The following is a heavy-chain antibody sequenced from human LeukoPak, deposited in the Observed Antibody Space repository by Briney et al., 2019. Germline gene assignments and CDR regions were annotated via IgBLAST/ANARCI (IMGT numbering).Heavy chain of an antibody. Sequence: GGSLRLSCAASAFTFSSYWMSWVRQAPGKGLEWVANIKQDGSEKYYVDSVKGRFTISRDNAKNSLYLQMNSLRDEDTAVYYCARGGIVVVPGARPLDCWGQGTLVTVSS. CDR3: ARGGIVVVPGARPLDC. CDR1: AFTFSSYW. V-gene: IGHV3-7*01. CDR2: IKQDGSEK. J-gene: IGHJ4*02. D-gene: IGHD2-2*02.